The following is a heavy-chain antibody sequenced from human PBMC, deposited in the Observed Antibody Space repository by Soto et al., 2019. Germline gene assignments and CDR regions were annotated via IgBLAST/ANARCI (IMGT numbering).Heavy chain of an antibody. CDR2: INPSGGST. Sequence: QVQLVQSGAEVKKPGASVKVSCKASGYTFTSYYMHWVRQAPGQGLEWMGIINPSGGSTSYAQKFQGRVTRTRDTATSTVYMELSSLRSEDTAVYYCARSYYYDSSGYLGAFDIWGQGTMVTVSS. V-gene: IGHV1-46*01. CDR1: GYTFTSYY. D-gene: IGHD3-22*01. CDR3: ARSYYYDSSGYLGAFDI. J-gene: IGHJ3*02.